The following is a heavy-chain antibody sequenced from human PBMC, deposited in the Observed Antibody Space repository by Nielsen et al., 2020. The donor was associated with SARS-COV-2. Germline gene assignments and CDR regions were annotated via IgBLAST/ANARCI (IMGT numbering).Heavy chain of an antibody. V-gene: IGHV4-34*01. J-gene: IGHJ4*02. CDR1: GGSFSGYY. D-gene: IGHD2-15*01. Sequence: SETLSLTCAVYGGSFSGYYWSWIRQPLGKGLEWIGEINHSGSTNYNPSLKSRVTISVDTSKNQFSLKLSSVTAADTAVYYCARLDSGVAANDYWGQGTLVTVSS. CDR3: ARLDSGVAANDY. CDR2: INHSGST.